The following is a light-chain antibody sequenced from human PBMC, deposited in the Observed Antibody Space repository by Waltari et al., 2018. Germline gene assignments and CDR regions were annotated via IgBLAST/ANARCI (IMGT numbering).Light chain of an antibody. V-gene: IGKV1-13*02. Sequence: AIQLTQSPSSLSASVGDRVTITCRASQGISSALAWYQQKPGKAPKVLIYDASSLESGVPSRFRCSGSGTYFTLTISSLQPEDFATYYCQQFNSFPITFGLGTRLDIK. J-gene: IGKJ5*01. CDR1: QGISSA. CDR3: QQFNSFPIT. CDR2: DAS.